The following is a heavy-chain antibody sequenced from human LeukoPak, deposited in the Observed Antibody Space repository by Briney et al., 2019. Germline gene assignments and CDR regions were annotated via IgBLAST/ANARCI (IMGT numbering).Heavy chain of an antibody. CDR3: ARPQWLTTMGPWFDP. D-gene: IGHD6-19*01. V-gene: IGHV4-59*01. J-gene: IGHJ5*02. Sequence: SETLSLTCSVSGGYIIDGYWSWIRQPPGKGLEWIAYIHHTGIANYNPSLKSRVTISVDTSKNQFSLKVKSVTAADTAIYYCARPQWLTTMGPWFDPWGQGSLVTVPS. CDR2: IHHTGIA. CDR1: GGYIIDGY.